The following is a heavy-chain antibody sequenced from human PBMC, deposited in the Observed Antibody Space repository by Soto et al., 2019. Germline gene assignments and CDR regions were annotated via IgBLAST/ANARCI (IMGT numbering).Heavy chain of an antibody. Sequence: GASVKVSCKASGYTFTSYGIIWVRQAPGQGLEWMGWISAYNGNTNYAQKLQGRVTMTTDTSTSTAYMELRSLRSDDTAVYYCARRKKTPKEEYYFDYWGQGTLVTVSS. CDR1: GYTFTSYG. J-gene: IGHJ4*02. CDR2: ISAYNGNT. V-gene: IGHV1-18*01. CDR3: ARRKKTPKEEYYFDY.